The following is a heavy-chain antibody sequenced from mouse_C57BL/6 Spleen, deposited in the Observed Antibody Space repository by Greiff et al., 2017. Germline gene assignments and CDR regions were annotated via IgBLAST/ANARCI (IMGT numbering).Heavy chain of an antibody. CDR2: INPSNGGT. V-gene: IGHV1-53*01. D-gene: IGHD2-2*01. CDR3: ARSEGYDYYAMDY. J-gene: IGHJ4*01. CDR1: GYTFTSYW. Sequence: QVQLKQPGTELVKPGASVKLSCKASGYTFTSYWMHWVKQRPGQGLEWIGNINPSNGGTNYNEKFKSKATLTVDKSSSTAYMQLSSLTSEDSAVYYGARSEGYDYYAMDYWGQGTSVTVSS.